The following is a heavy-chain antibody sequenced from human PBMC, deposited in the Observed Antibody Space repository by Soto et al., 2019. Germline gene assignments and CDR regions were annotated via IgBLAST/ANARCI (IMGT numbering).Heavy chain of an antibody. Sequence: SLKVSCKASGYTFTGYYMHWVRQAPGQGLEWMGWINPNSGGTNYAQKFQGRVTMTRDTSISTAYMELSRLRSDDTAAYYCARGGGSHDYGMDVWGQGTTVTVSS. CDR3: ARGGGSHDYGMDV. J-gene: IGHJ6*02. CDR1: GYTFTGYY. V-gene: IGHV1-2*02. CDR2: INPNSGGT. D-gene: IGHD1-26*01.